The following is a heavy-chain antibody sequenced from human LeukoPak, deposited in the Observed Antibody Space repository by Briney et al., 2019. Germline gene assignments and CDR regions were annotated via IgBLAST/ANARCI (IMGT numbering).Heavy chain of an antibody. Sequence: ASVKVSCKASGGTFSSYGISWVRQAPGQGLEWMGWISAYNGNTNYAQKLQGRVTMTTDTSTSTAYMELRSLRSDDTAVYYCAREGGYSYGLYGDYYGMDVWGQGTTVTVSS. D-gene: IGHD5-18*01. J-gene: IGHJ6*02. V-gene: IGHV1-18*01. CDR1: GGTFSSYG. CDR2: ISAYNGNT. CDR3: AREGGYSYGLYGDYYGMDV.